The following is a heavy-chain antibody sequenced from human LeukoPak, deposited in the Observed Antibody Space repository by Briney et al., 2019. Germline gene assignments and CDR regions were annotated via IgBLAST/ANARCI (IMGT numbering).Heavy chain of an antibody. CDR2: INWNGGST. V-gene: IGHV3-20*04. Sequence: PSETLSLTCAVYGGSFSGYYWSWIRQPPGKGLEWVSGINWNGGSTVYADSVKGRFTISRDNAKNSLYLQMNSLRAEDTALYYCARVPATMVRGVIKYYFDYWGQGSLVTVSS. J-gene: IGHJ4*02. CDR1: GGSFSGYY. CDR3: ARVPATMVRGVIKYYFDY. D-gene: IGHD3-10*01.